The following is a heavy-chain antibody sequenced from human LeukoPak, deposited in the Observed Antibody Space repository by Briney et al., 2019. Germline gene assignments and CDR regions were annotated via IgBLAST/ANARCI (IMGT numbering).Heavy chain of an antibody. Sequence: PGGSLRLSCAASGFTFSSYAMSWVRQAPGKGLEWVSAISGSGGSTYYADSVKGRFTISRDNSKNTLYLQMNSLRAEDTAVYYCAKPQSVAGIFTFHIVVVTPFDYWGQGTLVTVSS. J-gene: IGHJ4*02. CDR2: ISGSGGST. D-gene: IGHD3-22*01. CDR1: GFTFSSYA. CDR3: AKPQSVAGIFTFHIVVVTPFDY. V-gene: IGHV3-23*01.